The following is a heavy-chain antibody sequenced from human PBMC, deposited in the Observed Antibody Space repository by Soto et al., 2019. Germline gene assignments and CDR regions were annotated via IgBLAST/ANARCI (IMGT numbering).Heavy chain of an antibody. V-gene: IGHV4-31*03. CDR1: GVSLTSGTYY. J-gene: IGHJ4*02. CDR2: IFYSGST. Sequence: SETLSLTCTVSGVSLTSGTYYWSWIRQHPGKGLEWIGYIFYSGSTDYNPSLKSRVNISVDKSKNQFSLKLSSVTAADTAVYYCASRNYRVGYWGQGTLVTVSS. CDR3: ASRNYRVGY. D-gene: IGHD1-7*01.